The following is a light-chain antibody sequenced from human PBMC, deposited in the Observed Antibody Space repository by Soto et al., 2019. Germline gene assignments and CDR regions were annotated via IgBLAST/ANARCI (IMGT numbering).Light chain of an antibody. J-gene: IGKJ5*01. CDR1: QSVSSY. CDR2: DAP. Sequence: EIVLTQSPATLSLSPGERATLSCRASQSVSSYLAWYQQKPGQAPRLLIYDAPNRATGIPARFSGSGSGTDFTLTISSLEPEDFAVYYCQQRSSWPPITFGQGTRLEIK. CDR3: QQRSSWPPIT. V-gene: IGKV3-11*01.